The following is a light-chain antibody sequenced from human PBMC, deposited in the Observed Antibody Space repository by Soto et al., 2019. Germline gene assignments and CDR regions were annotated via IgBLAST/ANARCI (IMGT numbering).Light chain of an antibody. CDR1: QGLSSY. V-gene: IGKV1-9*01. Sequence: DSQLTQSPSFLSSCIGDRVTITWWASQGLSSYLAWYQEKPGKAPKXXIYAASTLQSGVPSRFSGSGSGTQFTLPISSLQTEDVATYYCQQLNDYPITFGQGTRLEIK. J-gene: IGKJ5*01. CDR3: QQLNDYPIT. CDR2: AAS.